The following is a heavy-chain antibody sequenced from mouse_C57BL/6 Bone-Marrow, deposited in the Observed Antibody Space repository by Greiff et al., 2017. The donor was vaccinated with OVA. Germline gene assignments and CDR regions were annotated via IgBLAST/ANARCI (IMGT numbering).Heavy chain of an antibody. CDR1: GFTFSDYG. CDR3: ARASNYGAWYFDV. Sequence: EVMLVESGGGLVKPGGSLKLSCAASGFTFSDYGMHWVRQAPEKGLEWVAYISSGSSTIYYADTVKGRFTISRDNAKNTLFLQMTSLRSEDTAMYYCARASNYGAWYFDVWGTGTTVTVSS. D-gene: IGHD2-5*01. CDR2: ISSGSSTI. J-gene: IGHJ1*03. V-gene: IGHV5-17*01.